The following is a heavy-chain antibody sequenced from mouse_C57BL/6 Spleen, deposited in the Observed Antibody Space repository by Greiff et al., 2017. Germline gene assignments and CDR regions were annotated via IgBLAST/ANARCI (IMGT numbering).Heavy chain of an antibody. CDR2: INPSTGGT. D-gene: IGHD2-3*01. J-gene: IGHJ4*01. CDR1: GYSFTGYY. Sequence: EVQLQQSGPELVKPGASVKISCKASGYSFTGYYMNWVKQSPEKSLEWIGEINPSTGGTTYNQKFKAKATLTVDKSSSTAYMQLKSLTSEDSAVYYCAIYDGYSYAMDYWGQGTSVTVSS. V-gene: IGHV1-42*01. CDR3: AIYDGYSYAMDY.